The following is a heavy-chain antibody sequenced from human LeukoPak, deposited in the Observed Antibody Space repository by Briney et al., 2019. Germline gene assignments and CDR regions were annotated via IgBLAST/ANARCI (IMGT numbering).Heavy chain of an antibody. CDR2: FSYIGST. J-gene: IGHJ6*02. Sequence: SETLSLTCAVSGGSISSYYWSWIRQPPGKGLEWIGFFSYIGSTNCNPSLQSRVTISVDRSKNQFSLKLTSVTAADTAVYYCARHGAADGSSYYFGMDVWGQGTTVTVSS. V-gene: IGHV4-59*08. D-gene: IGHD2/OR15-2a*01. CDR1: GGSISSYY. CDR3: ARHGAADGSSYYFGMDV.